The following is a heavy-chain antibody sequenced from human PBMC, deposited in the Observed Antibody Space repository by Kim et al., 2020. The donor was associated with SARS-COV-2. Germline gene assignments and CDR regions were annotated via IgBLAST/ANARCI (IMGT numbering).Heavy chain of an antibody. CDR2: ISSSGSTS. J-gene: IGHJ4*02. CDR3: ARAVAVAGDY. Sequence: GGSLRLSCAGSGFTFTNYEMTWVRQAPGKGPEWVSYISSSGSTSYYADSVKGRFTISRDNAKNSLFLQMNSLRADDTAMYHCARAVAVAGDYWGQGTPVTVSS. D-gene: IGHD6-19*01. CDR1: GFTFTNYE. V-gene: IGHV3-48*03.